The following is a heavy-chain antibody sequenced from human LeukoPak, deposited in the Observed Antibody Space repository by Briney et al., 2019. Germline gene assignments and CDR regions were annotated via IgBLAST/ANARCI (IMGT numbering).Heavy chain of an antibody. D-gene: IGHD3-10*01. CDR1: GFTFSNYW. CDR3: AGSSGANWFDP. V-gene: IGHV3-74*01. Sequence: SGGSLRLSCAASGFTFSNYWMHWVRQAPGKGLVWVSRINNDGSSTRYADSVKGRFTISRDNAKNTLYLQMNSLRVEDTAVYYCAGSSGANWFDPWGQGTLVTVSS. CDR2: INNDGSST. J-gene: IGHJ5*02.